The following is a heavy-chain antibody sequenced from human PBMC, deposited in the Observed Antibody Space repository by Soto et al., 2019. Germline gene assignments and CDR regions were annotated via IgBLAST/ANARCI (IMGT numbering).Heavy chain of an antibody. J-gene: IGHJ4*02. CDR2: TSDDESRR. V-gene: IGHV3-30*04. Sequence: QVHLVESGGGVVQPGRSLRLSCAASGFTFSNYAMHWVRQAPGKGLEWMAITSDDESRRYYADSVRGRFTISRDNSKNTLYLEMNSLRDEDTALFYCARGSGSGSFLIDSWGQGILVTVSS. CDR1: GFTFSNYA. CDR3: ARGSGSGSFLIDS. D-gene: IGHD3-10*01.